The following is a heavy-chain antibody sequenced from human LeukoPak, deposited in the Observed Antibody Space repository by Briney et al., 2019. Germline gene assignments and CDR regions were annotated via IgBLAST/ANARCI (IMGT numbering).Heavy chain of an antibody. CDR3: AELGITMIGGV. V-gene: IGHV3-20*04. J-gene: IGHJ6*04. Sequence: PGGSLRLSCAASGFIFDEYGMSWVRQAPGKGLEWVSGISLNGGSRGYADSVKGRFIISRDNAKNSLHLQMNSLRAEDTALYYCAELGITMIGGVWGKGTTVTISS. D-gene: IGHD3-10*02. CDR1: GFIFDEYG. CDR2: ISLNGGSR.